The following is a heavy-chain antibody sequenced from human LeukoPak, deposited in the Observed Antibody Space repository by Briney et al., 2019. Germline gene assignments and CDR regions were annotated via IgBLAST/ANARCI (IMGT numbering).Heavy chain of an antibody. Sequence: PGGSLRLSCAASGFTVSNNYMTWVRQTPGKGLEWVSLIYSGGGTSYADSVKARFIISRDNSKNTLYLQMNSPRAEDTAVYYCARGSGIRGFDYWGQGTLVTVSS. CDR1: GFTVSNNY. V-gene: IGHV3-66*01. D-gene: IGHD3-10*01. CDR2: IYSGGGT. CDR3: ARGSGIRGFDY. J-gene: IGHJ4*02.